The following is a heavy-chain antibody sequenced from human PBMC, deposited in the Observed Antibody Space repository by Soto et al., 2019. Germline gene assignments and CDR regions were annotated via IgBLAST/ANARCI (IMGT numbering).Heavy chain of an antibody. CDR2: INAGNGNT. CDR1: GYTFTSYD. CDR3: ARDLGYCSSTSCYLDAFDI. D-gene: IGHD2-2*01. V-gene: IGHV1-3*01. Sequence: QVQLVQSGAEVKKPGASVKVSCKASGYTFTSYDMHWVRQAPGQRLEWMGWINAGNGNTKYSQKFQGRVTITRDTSASTAYMELSSLRSEDTAVYYCARDLGYCSSTSCYLDAFDIWGQGTMVTVSS. J-gene: IGHJ3*02.